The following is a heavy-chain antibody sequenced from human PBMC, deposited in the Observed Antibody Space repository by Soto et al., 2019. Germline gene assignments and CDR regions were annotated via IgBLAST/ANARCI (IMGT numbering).Heavy chain of an antibody. V-gene: IGHV1-18*01. D-gene: IGHD2-2*01. J-gene: IGHJ4*02. Sequence: ASVKVSCKASAYTFHTYGISWVRQAPGQGLEWMGWLSTFNGETRYAQKFHARVTVTTDTSTTTGYMELRSLRSDDKAVYYCARDVGYCRSSTCLIDYWGQGTLVTVPQ. CDR2: LSTFNGET. CDR3: ARDVGYCRSSTCLIDY. CDR1: AYTFHTYG.